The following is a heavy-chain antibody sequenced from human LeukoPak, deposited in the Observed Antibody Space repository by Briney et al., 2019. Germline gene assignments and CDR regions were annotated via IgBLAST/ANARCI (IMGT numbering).Heavy chain of an antibody. CDR2: ISYDGSNK. CDR3: AQRGSGSY. CDR1: GFTFSRYG. D-gene: IGHD1-26*01. V-gene: IGHV3-30*03. J-gene: IGHJ4*02. Sequence: PGRSLRLSCAASGFTFSRYGMHWVRQAPGKGLEWVAVISYDGSNKYYADSVKGRFTISRDNSKNTLYLQMNSLRAEDTAVYYCAQRGSGSYWGQGTLVTVSS.